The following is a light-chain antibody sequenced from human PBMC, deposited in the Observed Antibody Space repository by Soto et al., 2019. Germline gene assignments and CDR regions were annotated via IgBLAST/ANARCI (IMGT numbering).Light chain of an antibody. CDR1: SSNIGNNY. J-gene: IGLJ1*01. CDR2: ENN. Sequence: QSVLTQPPSVSAAPGLKVTISCSGSSSNIGNNYVSWYQQLPGTAPKLLIYENNKRPSGIPDRFSGSRSGTSATLGITGLQTGDEADYYCGTWDSSLSLYVFGTGTKVTVL. CDR3: GTWDSSLSLYV. V-gene: IGLV1-51*02.